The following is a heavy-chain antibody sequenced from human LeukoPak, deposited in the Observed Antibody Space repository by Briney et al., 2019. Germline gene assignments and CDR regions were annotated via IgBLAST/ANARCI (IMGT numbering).Heavy chain of an antibody. CDR3: ARVSVVPAAMDYYYGMDV. CDR1: GYTFTGYY. V-gene: IGHV1-2*02. D-gene: IGHD2-2*01. J-gene: IGHJ6*04. Sequence: ASVKVSCKASGYTFTGYYMHWVRQAPGQGLEWMGWINPNSGGTDYAQKFQGRVTMTRDTSISTAYMELSRLRSDDTAVYYCARVSVVPAAMDYYYGMDVWGKGTTVTVSS. CDR2: INPNSGGT.